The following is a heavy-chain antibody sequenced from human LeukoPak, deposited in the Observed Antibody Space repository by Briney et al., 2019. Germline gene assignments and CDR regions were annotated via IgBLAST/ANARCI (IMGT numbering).Heavy chain of an antibody. J-gene: IGHJ6*02. V-gene: IGHV3-66*01. D-gene: IGHD3-10*01. CDR2: IYSGGST. CDR1: GFTVSSNY. Sequence: PGGSLRLSCAASGFTVSSNYMSWVRQGPGKGLEWVSVIYSGGSTYYADSVKGRFTISRDNSKNTLYLQMNSLRAEDTAVYYCARDKVGDYYYYGMDVWGQGTTVTVSS. CDR3: ARDKVGDYYYYGMDV.